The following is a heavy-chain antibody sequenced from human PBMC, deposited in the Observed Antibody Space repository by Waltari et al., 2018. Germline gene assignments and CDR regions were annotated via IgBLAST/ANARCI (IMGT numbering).Heavy chain of an antibody. CDR3: ARAGLGAFDI. V-gene: IGHV4-61*02. CDR1: GGSISSGSYY. CDR2: IYTSGST. J-gene: IGHJ3*02. Sequence: QVQLQESGPGLVKPSQTLSLTCTVSGGSISSGSYYWSWIRQPAGKGLEWIGRIYTSGSTNYNPSLKSRVTISVDTSKNQFSLKLSSVTAADTAVYYCARAGLGAFDIWGQGTMVTVSS. D-gene: IGHD6-19*01.